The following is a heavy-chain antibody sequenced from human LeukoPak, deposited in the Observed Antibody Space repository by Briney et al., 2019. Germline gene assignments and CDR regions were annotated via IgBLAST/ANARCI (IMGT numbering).Heavy chain of an antibody. V-gene: IGHV1-8*01. CDR3: ARDEVVAAPNYFGMVV. CDR1: GYTFTSSD. D-gene: IGHD2-15*01. J-gene: IGHJ6*02. CDR2: MNPNSGNT. Sequence: ASVKVSCKASGYTFTSSDFNWVRQATGQGLEWMGWMNPNSGNTGLAQKFQGRVTLTRDTSLSTAYMELSNLRSDDTAVYYCARDEVVAAPNYFGMVVWGQGTTVSVSS.